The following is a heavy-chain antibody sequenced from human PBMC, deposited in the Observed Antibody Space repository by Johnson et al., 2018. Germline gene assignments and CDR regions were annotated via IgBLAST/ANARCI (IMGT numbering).Heavy chain of an antibody. CDR2: IGYDGSNK. Sequence: QVQLVESGGGVVQPGRSLRLSCAASGFTFSSYGMHWVRQAPGKGLAWVAVIGYDGSNKYYADSVKGRFPISRDNSKNTLYLQMTSLRAEDTEGYYCARARSWGIQLYYYYYGMDVWGQGTTVTVSS. CDR1: GFTFSSYG. V-gene: IGHV3-33*01. D-gene: IGHD5-18*01. J-gene: IGHJ6*02. CDR3: ARARSWGIQLYYYYYGMDV.